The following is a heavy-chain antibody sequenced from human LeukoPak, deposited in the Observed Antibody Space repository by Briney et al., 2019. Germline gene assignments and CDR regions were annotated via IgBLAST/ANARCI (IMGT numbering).Heavy chain of an antibody. CDR3: AGRYLYYYYYYMDI. CDR1: GGSFSGYF. Sequence: SETLSLTCAVYGGSFSGYFWNWIRQSPGKGLEWIGEVNHTGSTDYNPSLKSRVIISVDTSKNQFSLKLTSMTGADTAVYYCAGRYLYYYYYYMDIWGKGTTVAVSS. J-gene: IGHJ6*03. D-gene: IGHD2-2*02. V-gene: IGHV4-34*01. CDR2: VNHTGST.